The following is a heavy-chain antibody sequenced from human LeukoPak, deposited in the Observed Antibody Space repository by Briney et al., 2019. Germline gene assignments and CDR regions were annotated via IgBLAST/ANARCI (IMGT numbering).Heavy chain of an antibody. CDR3: ARGNYYGSGSYWMGDY. V-gene: IGHV1-2*02. CDR1: GYTFTGYY. D-gene: IGHD3-10*01. Sequence: GASVKVSRKASGYTFTGYYMHWVRQAPGQGLEWMGWINPNSGGTNYAQKFQGRVTMTRDTSISTAYMELSRLRSDDAAVYYCARGNYYGSGSYWMGDYWGQGTLVTVSS. J-gene: IGHJ4*02. CDR2: INPNSGGT.